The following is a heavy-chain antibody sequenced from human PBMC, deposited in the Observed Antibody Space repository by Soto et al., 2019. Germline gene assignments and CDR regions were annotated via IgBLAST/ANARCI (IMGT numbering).Heavy chain of an antibody. CDR3: AREVLGPGGYYLDS. V-gene: IGHV1-69*01. CDR2: IIPVFGTT. Sequence: QVHVVQSGAEVKKPGSSVTVTCKAFGGTFNSFGINWVRQAPGQGLEWMGGIIPVFGTTKYAQKFRDRVTLVAEGSTRPSLMGLSSPTSDDTAVFYFAREVLGPGGYYLDSWGQGTLVTVSS. J-gene: IGHJ4*02. D-gene: IGHD3-10*01. CDR1: GGTFNSFG.